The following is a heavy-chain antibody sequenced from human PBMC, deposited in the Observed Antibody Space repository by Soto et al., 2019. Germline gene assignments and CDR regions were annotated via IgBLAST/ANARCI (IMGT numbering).Heavy chain of an antibody. CDR2: ISYDGSNK. V-gene: IGHV3-30*03. CDR1: GFTFSSYG. J-gene: IGHJ4*02. CDR3: AREWFGDLTAFDY. Sequence: PGGSLRLSCAASGFTFSSYGMHWVRQAPGKGLEWVAVISYDGSNKYYADSVKGRFTISRDNSKNTLYLQMNSLRAEDTAVYYCAREWFGDLTAFDYWGQGTLVTVSS. D-gene: IGHD3-10*01.